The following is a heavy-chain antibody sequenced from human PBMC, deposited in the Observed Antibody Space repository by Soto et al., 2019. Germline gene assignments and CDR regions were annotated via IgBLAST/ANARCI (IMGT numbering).Heavy chain of an antibody. CDR2: ISANNGNT. D-gene: IGHD6-19*01. CDR3: ARDSSGDRADY. J-gene: IGHJ4*02. V-gene: IGHV1-18*01. Sequence: ASVKVSCKASGYIFTTYGISWVRQAPGQGLEWMGWISANNGNTYYAQKFQGRVIMTTDTPTSTIYMELRSLTSEDTAVYYCARDSSGDRADYWGQGTQVTVSS. CDR1: GYIFTTYG.